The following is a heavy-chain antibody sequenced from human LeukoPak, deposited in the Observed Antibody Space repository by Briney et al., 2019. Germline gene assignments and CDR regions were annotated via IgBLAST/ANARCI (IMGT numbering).Heavy chain of an antibody. CDR3: ARAPPSDGYSYHFDI. V-gene: IGHV3-74*01. J-gene: IGHJ3*02. CDR1: GLTFSKYW. D-gene: IGHD5-18*01. CDR2: IYIDGTGI. Sequence: GGSLRLSCAASGLTFSKYWMHWVRQAPGKGLVWVSRIYIDGTGIVYAGSVKGRFIISRDNAKNTLYLQMNSLRVEDTAVYYCARAPPSDGYSYHFDIWGQGTMVTVSS.